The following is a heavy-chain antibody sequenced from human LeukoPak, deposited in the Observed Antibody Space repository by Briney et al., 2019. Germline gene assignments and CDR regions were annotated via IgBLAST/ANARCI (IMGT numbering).Heavy chain of an antibody. CDR1: GFTFSDYD. D-gene: IGHD3-16*01. J-gene: IGHJ4*02. CDR3: GRAFPPLRTSSAGDL. Sequence: PGGSLRLSCSASGFTFSDYDMTWVRQAPGKGLEWVSSISGLSSHIYYGDSVKGRFSISRDNAKNSLYLQMNSLGTDDTAVYFCGRAFPPLRTSSAGDLWGQETLVTVSS. V-gene: IGHV3-21*01. CDR2: ISGLSSHI.